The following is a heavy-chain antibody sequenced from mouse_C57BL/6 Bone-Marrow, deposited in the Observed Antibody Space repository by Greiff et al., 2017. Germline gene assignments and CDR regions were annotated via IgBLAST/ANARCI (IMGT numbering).Heavy chain of an antibody. D-gene: IGHD1-1*01. CDR3: ARDYGSSYWYCDV. CDR2: IWTGGGT. V-gene: IGHV2-9-1*01. Sequence: VNVVESGPGLVAPSQSLSITCTVSGFSLTSYAISWVRQPPGKGLEWLGVIWTGGGTNYNSALKSRLSISKDNSKSQVFLKMNSLQTDDTARYYCARDYGSSYWYCDVWGTGTTVTVSS. J-gene: IGHJ1*03. CDR1: GFSLTSYA.